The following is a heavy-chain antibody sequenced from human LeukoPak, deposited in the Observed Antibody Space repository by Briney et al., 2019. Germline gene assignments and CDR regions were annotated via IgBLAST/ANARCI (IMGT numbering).Heavy chain of an antibody. CDR3: ANDYRSGSFHDF. D-gene: IGHD3-10*01. J-gene: IGHJ4*02. CDR2: ISRRDDYT. Sequence: PGGSLRLPCAASGFDFSSYVMSWVRQPPGKGLEWVSVISRRDDYTYYADSVKGRFTISRDNSKNTLYLQMNSLRAEDTAVYYCANDYRSGSFHDFWGQGTLVTVSS. V-gene: IGHV3-23*01. CDR1: GFDFSSYV.